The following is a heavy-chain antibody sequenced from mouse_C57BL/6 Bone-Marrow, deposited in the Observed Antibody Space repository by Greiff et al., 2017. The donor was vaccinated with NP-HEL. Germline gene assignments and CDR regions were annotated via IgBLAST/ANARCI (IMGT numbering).Heavy chain of an antibody. V-gene: IGHV6-6*01. CDR1: GFTFSDAW. D-gene: IGHD2-4*01. CDR3: TRYYDYPYYYAMDD. Sequence: EVKLMESGGGLVQPGGSMKLSCAASGFTFSDAWMDWVRQSPEKGLEWVAEIRNKANNHATYYAESVKGRFTISRDDSKSSVYLQMNSLRAEDTGIYYCTRYYDYPYYYAMDDWDQGTSVTVSS. J-gene: IGHJ4*01. CDR2: IRNKANNHAT.